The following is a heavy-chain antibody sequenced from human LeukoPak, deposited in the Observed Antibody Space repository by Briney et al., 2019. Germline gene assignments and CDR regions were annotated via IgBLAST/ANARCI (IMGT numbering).Heavy chain of an antibody. CDR1: GYTFNTYG. D-gene: IGHD6-19*01. V-gene: IGHV1-8*02. Sequence: WASVSVSCRASGYTFNTYGINWVRQATGQGLEWMGWMNPNSGNTGYGQSFQGRITMTRDISIGTAYMELSNLTSEDTAIYYCTRGSSGRRDNWGQGTVVTVSA. CDR2: MNPNSGNT. CDR3: TRGSSGRRDN. J-gene: IGHJ4*02.